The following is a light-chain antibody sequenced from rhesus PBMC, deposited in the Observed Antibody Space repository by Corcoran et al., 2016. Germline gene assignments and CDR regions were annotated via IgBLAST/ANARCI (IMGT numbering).Light chain of an antibody. CDR1: QGISSR. J-gene: IGKJ2*01. CDR3: QQYDSAPCS. V-gene: IGKV1-21*01. Sequence: DIQMTQSPSSLSASVGDRVTIICRASQGISSRSAWYQQKPGKAPKLLIYKAASLQSGVPSRFSGSGSRTDFTLPIGSLQPGGFATYYCQQYDSAPCSLGQETKVEIK. CDR2: KAA.